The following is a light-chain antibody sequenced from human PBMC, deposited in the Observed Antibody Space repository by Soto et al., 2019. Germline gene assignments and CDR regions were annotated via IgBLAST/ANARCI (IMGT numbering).Light chain of an antibody. Sequence: QSVLTQPPSASGTPGQRVTISCSGSSSNIGSNTVNWYQQLPGTAPKLLIYSNNQRPSGVPDRFSGSKSGTSASLAISGLQSEDEADYYCAAWDDSLNGFWVFRRGTKLTVL. CDR3: AAWDDSLNGFWV. J-gene: IGLJ3*02. CDR2: SNN. V-gene: IGLV1-44*01. CDR1: SSNIGSNT.